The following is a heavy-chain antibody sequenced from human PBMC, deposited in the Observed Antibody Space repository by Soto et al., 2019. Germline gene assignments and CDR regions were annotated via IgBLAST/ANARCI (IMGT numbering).Heavy chain of an antibody. CDR2: ISGSGGST. J-gene: IGHJ4*02. Sequence: GGSLRLSCAASGFTFSSYAMSWVRQAPGKGLEWVSVISGSGGSTYYADSVKGRFTISRDNSKNSLYLQMNSLRAEDTAVYYCARDLRYFDPRDYWGQGTLVTVSS. D-gene: IGHD3-9*01. V-gene: IGHV3-23*01. CDR3: ARDLRYFDPRDY. CDR1: GFTFSSYA.